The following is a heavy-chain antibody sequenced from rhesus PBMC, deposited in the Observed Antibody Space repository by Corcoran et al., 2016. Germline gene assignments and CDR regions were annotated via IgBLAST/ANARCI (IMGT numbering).Heavy chain of an antibody. J-gene: IGHJ2*01. CDR1: GYTFTSYY. D-gene: IGHD4-29*01. Sequence: QVQLVQSGAEVKKPGTSVKLSCKASGYTFTSYYINCVRQAHGKVLEWMGWINPNNGKTTYAQKVQGRVTMTRSTSTSTAYMERNSLRSEDTAVYYCARGGVYGSRNWYFDLWGPGTPITISS. CDR3: ARGGVYGSRNWYFDL. V-gene: IGHV1-200*01. CDR2: INPNNGKT.